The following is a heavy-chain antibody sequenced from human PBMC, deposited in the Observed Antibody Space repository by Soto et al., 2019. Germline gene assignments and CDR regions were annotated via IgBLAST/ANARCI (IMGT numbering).Heavy chain of an antibody. Sequence: EVQLVESGGDLVQPGGSLRLSCAASGFTFSTYWMHWVRQAPGKGLLWVSRIKTDGTYATYAASVKGRFTISRDNAKTTLYLQLNSLRVQNAAVYYCAAGGRGYYAHWGQGTLVTVSS. V-gene: IGHV3-74*01. CDR2: IKTDGTYA. J-gene: IGHJ4*02. CDR3: AAGGRGYYAH. D-gene: IGHD3-22*01. CDR1: GFTFSTYW.